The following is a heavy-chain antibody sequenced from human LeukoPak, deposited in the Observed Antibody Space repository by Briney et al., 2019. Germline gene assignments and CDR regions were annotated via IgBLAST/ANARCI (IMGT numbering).Heavy chain of an antibody. J-gene: IGHJ4*02. CDR1: GGSISRSSYY. V-gene: IGHV4-39*07. CDR3: ARDVYCSSTSCYYYFDY. CDR2: IYYSGST. Sequence: PSETLSLTCAVSGGSISRSSYYWGWIRQPPGKGLEWIGSIYYSGSTYYNPSLKSRVTISVDTSKNQFSLKLSSVTAADTAVYYCARDVYCSSTSCYYYFDYWGQGTLVTVSS. D-gene: IGHD2-2*01.